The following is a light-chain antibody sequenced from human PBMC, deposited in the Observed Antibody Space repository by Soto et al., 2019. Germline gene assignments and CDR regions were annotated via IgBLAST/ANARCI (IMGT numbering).Light chain of an antibody. CDR2: DAS. J-gene: IGKJ5*01. CDR1: QSVGTF. CDR3: QQHNEWQN. Sequence: ILLTQSPATLAVSPGERGTLSCRASQSVGTFLAWYQQKPGQDPRLLIYDASNRATGIPARFSASGSGTAFTLTSSSLEAEAFAVYYCQQHNEWQNFGQGKQLE. V-gene: IGKV3D-11*02.